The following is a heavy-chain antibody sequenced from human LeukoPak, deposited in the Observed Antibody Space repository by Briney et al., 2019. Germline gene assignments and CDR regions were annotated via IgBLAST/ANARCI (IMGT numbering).Heavy chain of an antibody. D-gene: IGHD6-13*01. Sequence: SGGSLRLSCAASGFTISSYGTHWVRQDPGKGLEWVAVISYDGSNKYYADSVKGRFTISRDNSKNTLYLQMNSLRADDTAVYYCAKPLAYSSSWFFDYWGQGTLVTVSS. CDR2: ISYDGSNK. CDR3: AKPLAYSSSWFFDY. CDR1: GFTISSYG. J-gene: IGHJ4*02. V-gene: IGHV3-30*18.